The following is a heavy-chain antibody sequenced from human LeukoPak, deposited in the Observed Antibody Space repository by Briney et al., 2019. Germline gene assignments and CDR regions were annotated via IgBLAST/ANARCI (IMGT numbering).Heavy chain of an antibody. CDR1: GGSISSGGYS. CDR2: IYHSGST. D-gene: IGHD4-17*01. Sequence: PSETLSLTCAVSGGSISSGGYSWSWIRQPPGKGLEWIGYIYHSGSTYYNPSLKSRVTISVDRPKNQFSLKLSSVTAADTAVYYCARVYGDYVDYWGQGTLVTVSS. V-gene: IGHV4-30-2*01. CDR3: ARVYGDYVDY. J-gene: IGHJ4*02.